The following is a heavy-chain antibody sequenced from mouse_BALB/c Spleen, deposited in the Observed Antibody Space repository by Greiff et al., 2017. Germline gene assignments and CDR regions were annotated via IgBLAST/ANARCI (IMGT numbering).Heavy chain of an antibody. Sequence: EVQVVESGAELVKPGASVKLSCTASGFNIKDTYMHWVKQRPEQGLEWIGRIDPANGNTKYDPKFQGKATITADTSSNTAYLQLSSLTSEDTAVYYCAPLYYYGSSYGYWGQGTTLTVSS. CDR1: GFNIKDTY. CDR3: APLYYYGSSYGY. V-gene: IGHV14-3*02. J-gene: IGHJ2*01. CDR2: IDPANGNT. D-gene: IGHD1-1*01.